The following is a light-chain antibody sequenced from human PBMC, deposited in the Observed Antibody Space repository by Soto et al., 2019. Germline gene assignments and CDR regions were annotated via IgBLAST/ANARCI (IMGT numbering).Light chain of an antibody. V-gene: IGKV3-20*01. Sequence: EVVLTQSPGTLSLSPGERATLSCRASQGVASNYLAWYQQKRGQAPRLLVYGASSRATGVPDRFSGSGSGTDFALTISSLQSEDFAVYYCQQYHYWPPITFGQGTRLEIK. CDR1: QGVASNY. CDR2: GAS. J-gene: IGKJ5*01. CDR3: QQYHYWPPIT.